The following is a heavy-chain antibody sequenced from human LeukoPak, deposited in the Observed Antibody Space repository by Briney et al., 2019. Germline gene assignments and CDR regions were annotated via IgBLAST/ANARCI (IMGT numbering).Heavy chain of an antibody. CDR3: ARYIVSYPHDAFDI. CDR1: GGSFSGYY. J-gene: IGHJ3*02. D-gene: IGHD1-26*01. CDR2: INHSGNT. V-gene: IGHV4-34*01. Sequence: SETLSLTCAVYGGSFSGYYWSWIRQPPGKGLEWIGEINHSGNTNYNPSLKSRVTISVDTSKNQFSLKLSSVTAADTAFYYCARYIVSYPHDAFDIWGQGTMVTVSS.